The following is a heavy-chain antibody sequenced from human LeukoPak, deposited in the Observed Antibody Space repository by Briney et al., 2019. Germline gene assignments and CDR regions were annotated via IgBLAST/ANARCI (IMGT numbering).Heavy chain of an antibody. CDR2: INHSGST. V-gene: IGHV4-34*01. Sequence: SETLSLTCAVYGGSFSGHYWSWIRQPPGKGLEWIGEINHSGSTNYNPSLKSRVTISVDTSKNQFSLKLSSVTAADTAVYYCARSRFDPWGQGTLVTVSS. J-gene: IGHJ5*02. CDR3: ARSRFDP. CDR1: GGSFSGHY.